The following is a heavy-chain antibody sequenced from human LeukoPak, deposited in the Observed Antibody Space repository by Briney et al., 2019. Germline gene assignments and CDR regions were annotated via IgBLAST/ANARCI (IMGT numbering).Heavy chain of an antibody. V-gene: IGHV4-39*07. CDR3: ARVDDSSSYYSEFDY. Sequence: SETLSLTCTVSGGSISSSSYYWGWIRQPPGKGLEWIGSIYYSGSTYYNPSLKSRVTISVDTSKNQFSLKLSSVTAADTAVYYCARVDDSSSYYSEFDYWGQGTLVTVSS. D-gene: IGHD3-22*01. J-gene: IGHJ4*02. CDR1: GGSISSSSYY. CDR2: IYYSGST.